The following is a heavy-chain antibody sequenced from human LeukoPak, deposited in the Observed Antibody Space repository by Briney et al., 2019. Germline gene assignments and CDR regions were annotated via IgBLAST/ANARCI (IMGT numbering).Heavy chain of an antibody. CDR3: ARGVWGLTGYYRYYYYGMDV. J-gene: IGHJ6*02. CDR1: GGSFSGYY. V-gene: IGHV4-34*01. CDR2: INHSGST. D-gene: IGHD3-9*01. Sequence: PSETLSLTCAVYGGSFSGYYWSWIRQPPGKGLEWIGEINHSGSTNYNPSLESRVTISVDTSKNQFSLKLSSVTAADTAVYYCARGVWGLTGYYRYYYYGMDVWGQGTTVTVSS.